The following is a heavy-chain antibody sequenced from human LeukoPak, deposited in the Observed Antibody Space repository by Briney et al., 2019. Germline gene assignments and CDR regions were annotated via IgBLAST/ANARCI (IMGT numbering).Heavy chain of an antibody. CDR2: ISGSGGST. J-gene: IGHJ4*02. Sequence: GGSLRLSCAASGFTFSSYAMSWVRQAPGKGLEWVSAISGSGGSTYYADSVKGRFTISRDNSKNTLYLQMNSLRAEDTAVYYCARNENSGWGYFDYWGQGTLVTVSS. D-gene: IGHD5-12*01. V-gene: IGHV3-23*01. CDR1: GFTFSSYA. CDR3: ARNENSGWGYFDY.